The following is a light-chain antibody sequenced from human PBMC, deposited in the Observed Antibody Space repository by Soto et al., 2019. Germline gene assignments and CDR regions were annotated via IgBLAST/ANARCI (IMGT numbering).Light chain of an antibody. CDR1: QSISSW. CDR2: DAS. V-gene: IGKV1-5*01. Sequence: IQITQSPSSLSATAGDRVTITCRASQSISSWLAWYQHKPGQAPKLLIYDASNLDTGVPSRFSGSGSGTEFSLTISNLQPDDCATYYCQQYENYWTFGQGTKVDI. CDR3: QQYENYWT. J-gene: IGKJ1*01.